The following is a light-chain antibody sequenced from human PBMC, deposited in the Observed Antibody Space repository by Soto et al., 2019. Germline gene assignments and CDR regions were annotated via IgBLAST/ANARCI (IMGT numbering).Light chain of an antibody. Sequence: DIRMTQPHCSLSASVRAKVTITCRASQSIGIFLNWYQQKPGKAPQLLIYAASSLQSGVPSRFSASGSGTDFTLTISSLQPEDFATYYCQQLNSFPPTVGQGTRLEIK. CDR3: QQLNSFPPT. CDR1: QSIGIF. J-gene: IGKJ5*01. V-gene: IGKV1-39*01. CDR2: AAS.